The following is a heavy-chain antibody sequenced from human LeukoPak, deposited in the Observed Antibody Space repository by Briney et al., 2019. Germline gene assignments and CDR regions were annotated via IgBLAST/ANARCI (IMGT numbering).Heavy chain of an antibody. CDR1: GGSISSYY. V-gene: IGHV4-59*01. D-gene: IGHD2-15*01. CDR2: IYYSGST. CDR3: ARDRMVYCSGGSCYRYDAFDI. Sequence: SETLSLTCTVSGGSISSYYWSWIRQLPGKGLEWIGYIYYSGSTNYNPSLKSRVTISVDTSKNQCSLKLSSVTAADTAVYYCARDRMVYCSGGSCYRYDAFDIWGQGTMVTVSS. J-gene: IGHJ3*02.